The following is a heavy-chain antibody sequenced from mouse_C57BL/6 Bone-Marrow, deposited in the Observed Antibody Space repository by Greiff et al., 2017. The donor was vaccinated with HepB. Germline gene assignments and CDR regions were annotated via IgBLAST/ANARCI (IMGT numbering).Heavy chain of an antibody. D-gene: IGHD1-1*01. CDR1: GFTFSDYY. Sequence: EVKLVESGGGLVQPGGSLKLSCAASGFTFSDYYMYWVRQTPEKRLEWVAYISNGGGSTYYPDTVKGRFTISRDNAKNTLYLQMSRLKSEDTAMYYCARHAVYYYGSRPYAMDYWGQGTSVTVSS. J-gene: IGHJ4*01. CDR2: ISNGGGST. V-gene: IGHV5-12*01. CDR3: ARHAVYYYGSRPYAMDY.